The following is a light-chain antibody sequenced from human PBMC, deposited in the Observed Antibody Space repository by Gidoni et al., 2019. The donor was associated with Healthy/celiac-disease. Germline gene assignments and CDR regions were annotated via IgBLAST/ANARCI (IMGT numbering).Light chain of an antibody. CDR2: LGS. V-gene: IGKV2-28*01. Sequence: DIVMTQSPLSLPVTPGEPASISCRSSQSLLHSNGYNYLDWYLQKPGQSPQLLIYLGSNRASGVPDRFSGSGSGTDFTLKISRVEAEDVGVYYCIQALQTHTFGQETKLEIK. CDR3: IQALQTHT. CDR1: QSLLHSNGYNY. J-gene: IGKJ2*01.